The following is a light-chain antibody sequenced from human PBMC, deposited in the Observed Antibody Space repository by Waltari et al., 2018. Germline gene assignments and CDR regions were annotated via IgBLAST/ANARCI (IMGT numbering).Light chain of an antibody. Sequence: QSVLTQSPSISEAPRQRVTISCSGSSSKIGNTVVNWYQHFPGKASRLLIYFNDVLPSGVSDRFSGSQSGTSASLAISGLQSEDEADYYCAVWDDSLNGLVFGGGTKLTV. J-gene: IGLJ3*02. CDR1: SSKIGNTV. CDR3: AVWDDSLNGLV. V-gene: IGLV1-36*01. CDR2: FND.